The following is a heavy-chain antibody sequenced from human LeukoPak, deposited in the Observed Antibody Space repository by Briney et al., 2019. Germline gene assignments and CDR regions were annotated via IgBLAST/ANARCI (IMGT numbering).Heavy chain of an antibody. J-gene: IGHJ4*02. V-gene: IGHV3-30-3*01. CDR3: ARAGYSSAWYYFEY. Sequence: PGGSLRLSCAASGCTFSSLAMHWVRQAPGKGLEWVALISYHGSNKYYADSVKGRFTISRDNSKNTLYLQMNSLRAEDTAVYYCARAGYSSAWYYFEYWGQGTLVTVSS. CDR2: ISYHGSNK. D-gene: IGHD6-13*01. CDR1: GCTFSSLA.